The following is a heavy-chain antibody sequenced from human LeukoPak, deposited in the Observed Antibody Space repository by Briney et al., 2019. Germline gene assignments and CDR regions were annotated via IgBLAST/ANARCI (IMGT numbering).Heavy chain of an antibody. V-gene: IGHV3-66*02. CDR2: IYSGGST. D-gene: IGHD6-19*01. CDR1: GFTVSSNY. J-gene: IGHJ4*02. Sequence: GGSLRLSCAASGFTVSSNYMSWVRQAPGKGLEWVSVIYSGGSTYYADSVKGRFTISRDNSKNTLYLQMNSLRAEDMAVYYCARERAVAGVDYWGQGTLVTVSS. CDR3: ARERAVAGVDY.